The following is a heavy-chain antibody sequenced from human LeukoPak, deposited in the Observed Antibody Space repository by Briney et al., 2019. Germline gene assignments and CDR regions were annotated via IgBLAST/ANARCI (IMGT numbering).Heavy chain of an antibody. J-gene: IGHJ6*02. CDR2: INHSGST. Sequence: PGGSLRLSCAASGFTFSSYSMNWVRQPPGKGLEWIGEINHSGSTNYNPSLKSRVTISVDTSKNQFSLKLSSVTAADTAVYYCARRWESAGYCTNGVCFYYYYGMDVWGQGTTVTVSS. CDR1: GFTFSSYS. V-gene: IGHV4-34*01. CDR3: ARRWESAGYCTNGVCFYYYYGMDV. D-gene: IGHD2-8*01.